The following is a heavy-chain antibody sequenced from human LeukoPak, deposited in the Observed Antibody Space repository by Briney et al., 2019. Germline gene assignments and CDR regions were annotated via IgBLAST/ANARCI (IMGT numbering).Heavy chain of an antibody. CDR1: GFTVSSNS. CDR3: ARALGYSRSGY. D-gene: IGHD6-13*01. J-gene: IGHJ4*02. CDR2: ISSSSSTI. Sequence: GGSLRLSCTVSGFTVSSNSMSWVRQAPGKGLEWVSYISSSSSTIYYADSVKGRFTISRDNAKNSLYLQMNSLRAEDTAVYYCARALGYSRSGYWGQGTLVTVSS. V-gene: IGHV3-48*01.